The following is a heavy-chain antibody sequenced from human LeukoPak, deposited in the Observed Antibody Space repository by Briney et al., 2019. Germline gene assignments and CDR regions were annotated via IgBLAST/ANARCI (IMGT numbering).Heavy chain of an antibody. J-gene: IGHJ5*02. V-gene: IGHV1-69*05. CDR1: GGTFSSYA. CDR3: ARDLVPAASGGWFDP. CDR2: IIPLFATA. D-gene: IGHD2-2*01. Sequence: SVKVSCKASGGTFSSYALSWVRQAPGQGLEWMGGIIPLFATANYAQNFQGRVTLTMDESTNTGYMELSSLRSEDTAVYYCARDLVPAASGGWFDPWGQGTLVTVSS.